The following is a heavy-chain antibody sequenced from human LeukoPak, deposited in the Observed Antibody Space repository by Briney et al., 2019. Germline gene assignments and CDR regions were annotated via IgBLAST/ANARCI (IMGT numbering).Heavy chain of an antibody. CDR2: ISGSGGST. V-gene: IGHV3-23*01. CDR1: GFTFSSYG. J-gene: IGHJ4*02. Sequence: GGTLRLSCAASGFTFSSYGMSWVRQAPGKGLEWVSAISGSGGSTYYADSVKGRFTISRDNAKNSLYLQMNSLRAEDTAVYYCARAHFYDSSAFDYWGQGTLVTVSS. D-gene: IGHD3-22*01. CDR3: ARAHFYDSSAFDY.